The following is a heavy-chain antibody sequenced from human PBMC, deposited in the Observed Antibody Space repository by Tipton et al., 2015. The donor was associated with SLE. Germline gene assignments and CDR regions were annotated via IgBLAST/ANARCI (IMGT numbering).Heavy chain of an antibody. Sequence: PGLVKPSETLSLTCTVSGGSISSYYWSWIRQPPGRGLEWIGYIYYSGSTNYNPSLKSRVTISVDTSKNQFSLKLSSVTAADTAVYYCARAEGSWDAFDIWGQGTMVTVSS. V-gene: IGHV4-59*01. CDR2: IYYSGST. J-gene: IGHJ3*02. CDR3: ARAEGSWDAFDI. CDR1: GGSISSYY. D-gene: IGHD2-15*01.